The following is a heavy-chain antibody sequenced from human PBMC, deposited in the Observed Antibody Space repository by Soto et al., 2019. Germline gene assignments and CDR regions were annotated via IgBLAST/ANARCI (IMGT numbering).Heavy chain of an antibody. J-gene: IGHJ4*02. CDR1: GYTFSKYA. CDR2: INAGNGDT. Sequence: ASVKVSCKASGYTFSKYAMQWVRQAPGQRPEWMGWINAGNGDTKYSQRFRGRVTITRDTAANTVFMELRNLRSDDTAVYYCARAEVVVPQDYWGQGTLVTVSS. D-gene: IGHD2-15*01. V-gene: IGHV1-3*01. CDR3: ARAEVVVPQDY.